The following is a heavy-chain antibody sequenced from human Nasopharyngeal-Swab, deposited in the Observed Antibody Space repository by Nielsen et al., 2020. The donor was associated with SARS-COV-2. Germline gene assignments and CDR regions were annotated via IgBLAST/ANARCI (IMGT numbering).Heavy chain of an antibody. V-gene: IGHV6-1*01. CDR3: ARGSQGTRWS. CDR1: GDSVSNNIAA. J-gene: IGHJ5*02. Sequence: SQTLSLTCAISGDSVSNNIAAWSWIRQSPSRGLEWLGRTWYRSKWHYDYAESVKSRITINPDTTKNQFYLQLNSVTPEDTAVYYCARGSQGTRWSWGQGTLVTVSS. D-gene: IGHD2-15*01. CDR2: TWYRSKWHY.